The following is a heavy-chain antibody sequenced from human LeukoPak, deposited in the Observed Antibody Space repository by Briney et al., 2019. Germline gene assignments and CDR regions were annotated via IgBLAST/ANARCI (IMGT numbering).Heavy chain of an antibody. D-gene: IGHD2-2*01. CDR1: GGSITGYY. V-gene: IGHV4-59*01. J-gene: IGHJ4*02. CDR2: VHYTGTT. CDR3: ARYARGAYYFDY. Sequence: SETLSLTCSVSGGSITGYYWSWLRQSPGTGLEYIGFVHYTGTTNFNPSLKSRITLFVDTSKNQFSLELTSVTAADTAVYYCARYARGAYYFDYWGQGILVTVSS.